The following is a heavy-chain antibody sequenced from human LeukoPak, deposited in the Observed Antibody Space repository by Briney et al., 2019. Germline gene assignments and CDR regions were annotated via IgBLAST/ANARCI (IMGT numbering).Heavy chain of an antibody. CDR3: ARHPRVSYAFDI. V-gene: IGHV4-59*08. CDR1: GDSISSYY. Sequence: PSETLSLTCTVSGDSISSYYWSWIRQPPGKGLEWIGYIYYSGSTNYNPSLKSRVTISVDTSKNQFSLKLSSVTAADTAVYYCARHPRVSYAFDIWGQGTMVTVSS. J-gene: IGHJ3*02. D-gene: IGHD6-13*01. CDR2: IYYSGST.